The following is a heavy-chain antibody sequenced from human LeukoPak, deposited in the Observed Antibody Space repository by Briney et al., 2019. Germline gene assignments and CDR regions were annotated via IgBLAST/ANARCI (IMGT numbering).Heavy chain of an antibody. CDR3: AKTIVATIKGDY. Sequence: GGSLRLSCAASGFTFSSYAMSWVRQAPGKGLEWVSAISGGGGSTYYADSVKGRFTISRDNSKNTLYLQMNSLRAEDTAVYYCAKTIVATIKGDYWGQGTLVTVSS. CDR1: GFTFSSYA. J-gene: IGHJ4*02. V-gene: IGHV3-23*01. D-gene: IGHD5-12*01. CDR2: ISGGGGST.